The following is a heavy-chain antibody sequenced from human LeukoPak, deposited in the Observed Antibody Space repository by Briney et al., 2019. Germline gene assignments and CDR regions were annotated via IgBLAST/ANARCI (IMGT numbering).Heavy chain of an antibody. Sequence: GASVKVSCKASGYIFTSFYMHWVRQAPGQGLEWMGIINPSGGNTGYAQKFQGRVTMTRDTSTSTVYMELSSLRSEDTAVYYCARGGSSWYYWFDPWGQGTLVTVSS. CDR2: INPSGGNT. J-gene: IGHJ5*02. V-gene: IGHV1-46*01. CDR1: GYIFTSFY. CDR3: ARGGSSWYYWFDP. D-gene: IGHD6-13*01.